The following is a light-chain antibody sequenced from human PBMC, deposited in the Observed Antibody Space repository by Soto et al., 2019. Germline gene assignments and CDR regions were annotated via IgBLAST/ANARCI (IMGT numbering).Light chain of an antibody. V-gene: IGKV3-11*01. Sequence: EIVLTQSPATLSLSPGERATLSCRASQSVSDYLAWFQQKPGQAPRLLIYDASNRATGIPARFSGSGSGTDFTLTISSLEPEDFAVYYCQQRSSWPLLTFGGGTKVEI. CDR3: QQRSSWPLLT. CDR1: QSVSDY. J-gene: IGKJ4*01. CDR2: DAS.